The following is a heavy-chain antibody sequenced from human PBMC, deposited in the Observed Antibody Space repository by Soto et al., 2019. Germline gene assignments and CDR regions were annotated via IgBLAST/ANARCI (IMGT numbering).Heavy chain of an antibody. CDR2: IIPIFGTA. CDR3: ATDTSMFRGRIADTPWFDS. CDR1: GGALSSFA. D-gene: IGHD3-10*01. J-gene: IGHJ5*01. Sequence: SVNVSCKASGGALSSFAFTWVRQARGQGLEWMGRIIPIFGTANYAQQFQGRVTITADESTGTVYMDLRSLRSEDTAMYYCATDTSMFRGRIADTPWFDSWGQGTLVTVSS. V-gene: IGHV1-69*13.